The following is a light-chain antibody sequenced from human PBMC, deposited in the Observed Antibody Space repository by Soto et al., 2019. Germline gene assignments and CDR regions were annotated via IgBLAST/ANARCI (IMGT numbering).Light chain of an antibody. CDR3: QQYGSSPGT. CDR2: GAS. V-gene: IGKV3-20*01. Sequence: EIVLTQSPGTLSLSPGEGATLSCRASQTVSSSFLAWYQQKAGQAPRLLIYGASSRATGNPDRFSGSGSGTDFTLTITRLEPEDFAVYYCQQYGSSPGTFGQGTKVEIK. J-gene: IGKJ1*01. CDR1: QTVSSSF.